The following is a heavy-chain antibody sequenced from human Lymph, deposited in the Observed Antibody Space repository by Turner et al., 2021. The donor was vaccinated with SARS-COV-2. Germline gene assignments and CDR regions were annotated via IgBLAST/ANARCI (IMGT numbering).Heavy chain of an antibody. D-gene: IGHD3-10*01. CDR2: ISYDGSNK. Sequence: QVQLVASGGAVVQRCRCLRPYCWGSGFTCSTYAIYWVRQDPAKGLEWVVVISYDGSNKYYADSVKGRVTISIDNSKNTLYLQMNSLRAEDTAVYYCARYASGGYFYYGMDVWGQGTTVTVSS. CDR3: ARYASGGYFYYGMDV. CDR1: GFTCSTYA. J-gene: IGHJ6*02. V-gene: IGHV3-30*04.